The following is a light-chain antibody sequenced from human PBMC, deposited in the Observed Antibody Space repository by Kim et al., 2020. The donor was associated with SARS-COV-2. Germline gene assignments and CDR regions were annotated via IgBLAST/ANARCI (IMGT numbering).Light chain of an antibody. Sequence: DIQMTQSASTLSASVGDRVTITCRASETISNWLAWYQQKPGKAPNLLIYLASTLESGVPSRFSGSGSGTEFTLTITSLQPDDFATYYCQHYIRFPYTFGQGTKLEI. CDR1: ETISNW. CDR2: LAS. CDR3: QHYIRFPYT. J-gene: IGKJ2*01. V-gene: IGKV1-5*03.